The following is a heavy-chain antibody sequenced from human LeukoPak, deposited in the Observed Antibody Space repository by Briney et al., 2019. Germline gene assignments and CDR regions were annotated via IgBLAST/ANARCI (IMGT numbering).Heavy chain of an antibody. CDR3: ARGPPDSSSSDY. J-gene: IGHJ4*02. V-gene: IGHV1-8*01. CDR2: MRPSSGDT. CDR1: GYTFSAYD. D-gene: IGHD6-13*01. Sequence: GASVKVSCKASGYTFSAYDINWVRQTTGQGLGWMGWMRPSSGDTGYAQNFQGRVTMTRNASIDTAYMELRRLRSDDTAVYYCARGPPDSSSSDYWGQGTLVTVSS.